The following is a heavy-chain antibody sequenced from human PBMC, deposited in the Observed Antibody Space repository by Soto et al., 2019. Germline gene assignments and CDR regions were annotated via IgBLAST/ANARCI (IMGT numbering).Heavy chain of an antibody. CDR3: TTDREQWLVLWFDP. V-gene: IGHV3-15*07. CDR1: GFTFSNAW. J-gene: IGHJ5*02. D-gene: IGHD6-19*01. CDR2: IKSKTDGGTT. Sequence: GGSLRLSCAASGFTFSNAWMNWVRQAPGKGLEWVGRIKSKTDGGTTDYAAPVKGRFTISRDDSKNTLYLQMNSLKTEDTAVYYCTTDREQWLVLWFDPWGQGTLVTVSS.